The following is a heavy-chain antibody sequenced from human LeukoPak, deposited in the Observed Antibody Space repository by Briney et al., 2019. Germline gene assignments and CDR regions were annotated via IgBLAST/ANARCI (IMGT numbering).Heavy chain of an antibody. Sequence: SETLSLTRTVSGGSISSYYWSWIRQPPGKGLEWIGYIYYSGSTNYNPSLKSRVTISVDTSKNQFSLKLSSVTAADTAVYYCASLFGGQWLGRGDYFDYWGQGTLVTVSS. D-gene: IGHD6-19*01. CDR2: IYYSGST. CDR3: ASLFGGQWLGRGDYFDY. V-gene: IGHV4-59*01. CDR1: GGSISSYY. J-gene: IGHJ4*02.